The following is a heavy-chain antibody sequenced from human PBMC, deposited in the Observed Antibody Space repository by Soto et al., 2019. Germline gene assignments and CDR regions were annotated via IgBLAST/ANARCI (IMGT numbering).Heavy chain of an antibody. J-gene: IGHJ4*02. CDR3: AREVEQLWLLHFDY. Sequence: GGSLRLSCAASGFTFSSYGMHWVRQAPGKGLEWVAVIWYDGSNKYYADSVKGRFTISRDNSKNTLYLQMNSLRAEDTAVYYCAREVEQLWLLHFDYWGQGTLVTVSS. CDR2: IWYDGSNK. V-gene: IGHV3-33*01. D-gene: IGHD5-18*01. CDR1: GFTFSSYG.